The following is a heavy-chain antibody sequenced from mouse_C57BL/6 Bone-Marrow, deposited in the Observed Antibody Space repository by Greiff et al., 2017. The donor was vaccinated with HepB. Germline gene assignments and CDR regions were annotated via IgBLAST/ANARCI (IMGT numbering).Heavy chain of an antibody. CDR3: ARVITTVVATRTWFAY. CDR1: GFTFSSYA. CDR2: ISDGGSYT. V-gene: IGHV5-4*03. Sequence: DVMLVESGGGLVKPGGSLKLSCAASGFTFSSYAMSWVRQTPEKRLEWVATISDGGSYTYYPDNVKGRFTISRDNAKNNLYLQMSHLKSEDTAMYYCARVITTVVATRTWFAYWGQGTLVTVSA. D-gene: IGHD1-1*01. J-gene: IGHJ3*01.